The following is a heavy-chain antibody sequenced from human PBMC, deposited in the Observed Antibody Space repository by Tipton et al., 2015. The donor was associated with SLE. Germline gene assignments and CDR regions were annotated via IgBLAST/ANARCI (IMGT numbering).Heavy chain of an antibody. CDR3: ATSSY. V-gene: IGHV3-30*07. Sequence: SVKGRFTISRDNSKNTVSLQMDSLRAEDTAVYYCATSSYWGQGTLVTVSS. J-gene: IGHJ4*02.